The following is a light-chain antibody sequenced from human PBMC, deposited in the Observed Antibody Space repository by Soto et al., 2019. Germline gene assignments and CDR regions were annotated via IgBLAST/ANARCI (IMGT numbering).Light chain of an antibody. V-gene: IGLV2-14*03. CDR2: DVN. Sequence: QSVLTQPASVYGSPGQSIAISCTGTSSDVGGYNYVSWYQQYPGKAPKLIIYDVNNRPSGVSNRFSGSKSGNTASLTISGLQAEDEADYYCSSYTSSSTLEIGGGTKLTVL. J-gene: IGLJ2*01. CDR1: SSDVGGYNY. CDR3: SSYTSSSTLE.